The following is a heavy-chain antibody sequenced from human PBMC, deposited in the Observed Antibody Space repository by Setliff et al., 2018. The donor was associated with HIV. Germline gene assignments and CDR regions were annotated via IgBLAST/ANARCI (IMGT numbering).Heavy chain of an antibody. CDR1: GGSFSGYY. CDR3: ARHAIVDTAGRGFDY. V-gene: IGHV4-34*01. Sequence: SETLSLTCAVYGGSFSGYYWSWIRQSPGKGLEWIGEINHSGSSNYNPSLKSRVTVSVDTSRNQFSLELSSVTATDTAVYYCARHAIVDTAGRGFDYWGQGTLVTVSS. J-gene: IGHJ4*02. CDR2: INHSGSS. D-gene: IGHD5-18*01.